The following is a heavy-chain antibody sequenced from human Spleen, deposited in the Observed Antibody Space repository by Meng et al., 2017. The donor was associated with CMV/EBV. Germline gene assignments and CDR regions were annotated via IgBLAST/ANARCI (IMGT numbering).Heavy chain of an antibody. D-gene: IGHD7-27*01. CDR2: IHPNTGVT. CDR3: ARDDNWGPDY. V-gene: IGHV1-2*02. Sequence: ASVKVSCKASGYTFTGHFMHWVRQAPGHGLEWMGWIHPNTGVTNYAQNFQGRVTMTRDTSIRTLYMELSGLRSDDTAMYYCARDDNWGPDYWGQGTLVTVSS. CDR1: GYTFTGHF. J-gene: IGHJ4*02.